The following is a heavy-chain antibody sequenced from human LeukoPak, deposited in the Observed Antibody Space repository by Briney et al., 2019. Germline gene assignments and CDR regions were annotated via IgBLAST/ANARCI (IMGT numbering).Heavy chain of an antibody. CDR3: AREGLAPEGYYYGLDV. D-gene: IGHD1-14*01. J-gene: IGHJ6*02. Sequence: GGSLRLSCAASGFTFSSYAMHWVRQAPGKGLGWVAVISYDGSNKYYADSVKGRFTISRDNSKNTLYLQVNSLRTEDTAVYYCAREGLAPEGYYYGLDVWGQGTTVTVSS. CDR2: ISYDGSNK. V-gene: IGHV3-30*04. CDR1: GFTFSSYA.